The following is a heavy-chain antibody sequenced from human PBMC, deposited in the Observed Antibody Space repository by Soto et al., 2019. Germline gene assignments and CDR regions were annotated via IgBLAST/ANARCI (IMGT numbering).Heavy chain of an antibody. Sequence: GGSLRLSCAASGFTFDDYAMHWVRQAPGKGLEWVSGISWNSGSIGYADSVKGRFTISRDNAKNSLYLQMNSLRAEDTALYYCAKVALRFLDVNQAFDIWGQGTMVTVSS. V-gene: IGHV3-9*01. D-gene: IGHD3-3*01. CDR3: AKVALRFLDVNQAFDI. CDR2: ISWNSGSI. CDR1: GFTFDDYA. J-gene: IGHJ3*02.